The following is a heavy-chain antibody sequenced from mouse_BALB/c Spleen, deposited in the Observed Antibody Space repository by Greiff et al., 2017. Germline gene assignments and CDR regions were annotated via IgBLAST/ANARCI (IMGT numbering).Heavy chain of an antibody. CDR1: GYTFTSYW. D-gene: IGHD1-1*01. Sequence: QVQLQQSGAELAKPGASVKMSCKASGYTFTSYWMHWVNQRPGQGLEWIGYINPSTGYTEYNQKFKDKATLTADKSSSTAYMQLSSLTSEDSAVYYCARGYYGSSRWFAYWGQGTLVTVAA. CDR3: ARGYYGSSRWFAY. J-gene: IGHJ3*01. CDR2: INPSTGYT. V-gene: IGHV1-7*01.